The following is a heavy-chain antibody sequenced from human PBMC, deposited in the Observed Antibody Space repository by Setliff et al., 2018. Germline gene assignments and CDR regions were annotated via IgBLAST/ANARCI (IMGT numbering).Heavy chain of an antibody. CDR3: ARHTIAMSTIISYFDY. V-gene: IGHV4-34*01. Sequence: ETLSLTCAVYGGSFSGYSWSWIRQPPGKGLEWIGKINHSGSTNYNPSLKSRVTISIDTSKNQFSLKLSSVTAADTAVYYCARHTIAMSTIISYFDYWGQGTLVTVSS. J-gene: IGHJ4*02. CDR1: GGSFSGYS. CDR2: INHSGST. D-gene: IGHD3-10*01.